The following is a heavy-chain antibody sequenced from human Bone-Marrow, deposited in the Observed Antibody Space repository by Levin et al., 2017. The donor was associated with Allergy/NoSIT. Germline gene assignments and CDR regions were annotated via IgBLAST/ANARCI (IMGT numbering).Heavy chain of an antibody. V-gene: IGHV3-48*02. CDR1: GFTFSNSS. J-gene: IGHJ6*02. CDR2: ISDSSSSI. D-gene: IGHD6-13*01. CDR3: ARDCPHLSYSSTWYYYYGMDV. Sequence: GGSLRLSCAASGFTFSNSSMNWVSQAPGKGLEWVSYISDSSSSIFYADSVKGRFTISRDNAKNSLFLQMNSLRDEDTAVYYCARDCPHLSYSSTWYYYYGMDVWGQGTTVTVSS.